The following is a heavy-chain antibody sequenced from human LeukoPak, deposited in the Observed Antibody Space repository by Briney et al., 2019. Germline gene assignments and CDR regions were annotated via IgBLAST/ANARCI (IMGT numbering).Heavy chain of an antibody. V-gene: IGHV4-59*11. CDR3: ARGLGYCSSTSCAPFPNWFDP. J-gene: IGHJ5*02. D-gene: IGHD2-2*01. CDR2: IYYSGST. Sequence: SETLSLTCTVSGGSISRHYWSWIRQPPGKGLEWIGYIYYSGSTNYNPSLKSRVTISVDTSKNQFSLKLSSVTAADTAVYYCARGLGYCSSTSCAPFPNWFDPWGQGTLVTVSS. CDR1: GGSISRHY.